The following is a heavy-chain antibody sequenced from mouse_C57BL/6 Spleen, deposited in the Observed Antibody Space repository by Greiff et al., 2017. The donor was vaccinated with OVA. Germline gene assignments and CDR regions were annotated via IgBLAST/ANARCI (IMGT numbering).Heavy chain of an antibody. D-gene: IGHD2-4*01. J-gene: IGHJ4*01. CDR2: IDPSDSET. Sequence: VQLQQPGAELVRPGSSVKLSCKASGYTFTSYWMHWVKQRPIQGLEWIGNIDPSDSETHYNQKFKDKATLTVDKSSSTAYMQSSSLTSEDSAVYYCARDDDYDVGYAMDYWGQGTSVTVSS. CDR3: ARDDDYDVGYAMDY. V-gene: IGHV1-52*01. CDR1: GYTFTSYW.